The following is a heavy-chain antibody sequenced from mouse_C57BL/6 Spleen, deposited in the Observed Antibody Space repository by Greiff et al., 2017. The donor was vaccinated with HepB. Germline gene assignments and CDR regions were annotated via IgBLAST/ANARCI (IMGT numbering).Heavy chain of an antibody. Sequence: VKLQESGPELVKPGASVKISCKASGYAFSSSWMNWVKQRPGKGLEWIGRIYPGDGDTNYNGKFKGKATLTADKSSSTAYMQLSSLTSEDSAVYFCARLGYGRGYFDYWGQGTTLTVSS. V-gene: IGHV1-82*01. CDR1: GYAFSSSW. CDR2: IYPGDGDT. J-gene: IGHJ2*01. D-gene: IGHD2-2*01. CDR3: ARLGYGRGYFDY.